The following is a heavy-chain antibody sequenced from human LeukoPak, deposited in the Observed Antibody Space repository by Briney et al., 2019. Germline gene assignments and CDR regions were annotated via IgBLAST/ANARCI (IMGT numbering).Heavy chain of an antibody. CDR2: ISSSGSTI. CDR3: ARDCSSTSCSDY. V-gene: IGHV3-11*01. D-gene: IGHD2-2*01. J-gene: IGHJ4*02. CDR1: GFTFSDYY. Sequence: PGGSLRLSCAASGFTFSDYYMSRIRQAPGKGLEWVSYISSSGSTIYYADSVKGRFTISRDNAKNSLYLQMNSLRAEDTAVYYCARDCSSTSCSDYWGQGTLVTVSS.